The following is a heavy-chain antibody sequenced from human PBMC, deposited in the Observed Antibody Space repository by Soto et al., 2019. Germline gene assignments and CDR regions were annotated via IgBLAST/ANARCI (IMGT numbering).Heavy chain of an antibody. CDR1: GGSISSSRSY. J-gene: IGHJ4*02. CDR3: ARASAVAGIDY. V-gene: IGHV4-39*01. CDR2: IFYSGST. D-gene: IGHD6-19*01. Sequence: SSETLSLTCNVSGGSISSSRSYWAWIRQPPGKGLEWIANIFYSGSTYYNPSLASRVTVSVDTSKNQFSLKLSSVTAADTAVYYCARASAVAGIDYWGQGTLVTVSS.